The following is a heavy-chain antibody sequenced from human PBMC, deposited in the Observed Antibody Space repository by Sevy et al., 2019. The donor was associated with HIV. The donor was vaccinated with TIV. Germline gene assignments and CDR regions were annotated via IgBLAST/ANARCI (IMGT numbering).Heavy chain of an antibody. CDR2: ISAYNGNT. Sequence: ASVKVSCKSSGYTFTSYGISWVRQAPGQGLEWMGWISAYNGNTNYAQKLQGRVTMTTDTSTSTAYMELRSLRSDVTAVYYCARDHGDKSLVRPADYWGQGTLVIVSS. J-gene: IGHJ4*02. CDR1: GYTFTSYG. CDR3: ARDHGDKSLVRPADY. D-gene: IGHD6-6*01. V-gene: IGHV1-18*01.